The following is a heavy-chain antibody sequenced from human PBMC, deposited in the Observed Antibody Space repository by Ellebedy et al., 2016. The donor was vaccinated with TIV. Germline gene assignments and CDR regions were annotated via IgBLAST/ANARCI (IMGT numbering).Heavy chain of an antibody. V-gene: IGHV3-23*01. CDR2: ISGSGGST. J-gene: IGHJ3*02. Sequence: EGSLRLSXAASGFTFSSYAMSWVRQAPGKGLEWVSAISGSGGSTYYADSVKGRFTISRDNAKNSLYLQMNSLRAEDTAVYYCARQWIQLWLRPASRVDAFDIWGQGTMVTVSS. CDR3: ARQWIQLWLRPASRVDAFDI. D-gene: IGHD5-18*01. CDR1: GFTFSSYA.